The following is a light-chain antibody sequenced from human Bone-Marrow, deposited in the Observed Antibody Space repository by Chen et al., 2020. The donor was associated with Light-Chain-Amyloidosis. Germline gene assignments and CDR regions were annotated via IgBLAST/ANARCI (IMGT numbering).Light chain of an antibody. V-gene: IGKV1-5*01. Sequence: DIQMTQSPSTLSASVGDRVTITCRASQSISSWLAWYQQKPGKAPKLLIYDASGLESGVPSRFSGSGSGTEFTLTISSLQPDDFATYYCQQYNSYLFTFGPGTKVDIK. CDR3: QQYNSYLFT. CDR2: DAS. J-gene: IGKJ3*01. CDR1: QSISSW.